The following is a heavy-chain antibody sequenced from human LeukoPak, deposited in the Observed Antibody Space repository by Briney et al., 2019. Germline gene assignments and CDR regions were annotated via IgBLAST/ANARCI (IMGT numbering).Heavy chain of an antibody. CDR1: GFTFRDFY. V-gene: IGHV3-11*04. D-gene: IGHD3-16*02. CDR2: IGSSGSTI. J-gene: IGHJ4*02. CDR3: AMGVWGSYPKPHY. Sequence: GGSLRLSCAASGFTFRDFYMSWIRQAPGKGLEWVSYIGSSGSTIYYSDSVKGRFTISRDNAKNSLFLQMNSLRVEDTAVYYCAMGVWGSYPKPHYWGQGTLVTVSS.